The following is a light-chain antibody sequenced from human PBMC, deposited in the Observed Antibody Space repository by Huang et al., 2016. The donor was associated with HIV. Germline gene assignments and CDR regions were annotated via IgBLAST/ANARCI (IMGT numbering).Light chain of an antibody. J-gene: IGKJ2*01. CDR2: ATS. CDR3: QQSYSFPRT. Sequence: DIQMTQSPSSLYASVGDRVTITCRASQSIGAYLNWYQHRPGRAPRLLIAATSDLQGGVPSRFSGSRYGTEFTLTIANLQFQECATYYCQQSYSFPRTFGQGSSLGIK. CDR1: QSIGAY. V-gene: IGKV1-39*01.